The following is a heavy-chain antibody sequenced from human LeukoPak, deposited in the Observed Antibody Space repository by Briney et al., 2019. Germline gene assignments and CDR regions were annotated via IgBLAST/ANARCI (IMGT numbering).Heavy chain of an antibody. Sequence: GGSLRLSCAASGFTVSSNYMSWVRQAPGKGLEWVSAISGSGGSTYYADSVKGRFTISRDNSKNTLYLQMNSLRAEDTAVYYCAKPGLISVVTPYFDYWGQGTLVTVSS. CDR3: AKPGLISVVTPYFDY. CDR2: ISGSGGST. V-gene: IGHV3-23*01. D-gene: IGHD4-23*01. CDR1: GFTVSSNY. J-gene: IGHJ4*02.